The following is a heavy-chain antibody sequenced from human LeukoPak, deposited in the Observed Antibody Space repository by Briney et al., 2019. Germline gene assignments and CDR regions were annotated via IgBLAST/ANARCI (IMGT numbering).Heavy chain of an antibody. D-gene: IGHD3-22*01. CDR2: ISAYNGNT. V-gene: IGHV1-18*01. J-gene: IGHJ3*02. CDR1: GYTFTSYG. CDR3: ARDSFPHYYDSSGYYNREAFDI. Sequence: ASVKVSCKASGYTFTSYGISWVRQAPGQGLEWMGWISAYNGNTNYAQKLQGRVTMTTDTSTSTAYMELGSLRSDDTAVYYCARDSFPHYYDSSGYYNREAFDIWGQGTMVTVSS.